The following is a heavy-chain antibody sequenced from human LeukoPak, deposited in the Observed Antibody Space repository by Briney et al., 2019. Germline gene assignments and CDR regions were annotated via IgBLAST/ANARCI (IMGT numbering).Heavy chain of an antibody. CDR2: IYYSGST. V-gene: IGHV4-59*01. CDR1: GGSISSYY. Sequence: SETLSLTCTVSGGSISSYYWSWIRQPPGKGLEWIGYIYYSGSTNYNPSLKSRVTISVDTSKNQFPLKLSSVTAADTAVYYCAREVYSGSDGNWFDPWGQGTLVTVSS. CDR3: AREVYSGSDGNWFDP. D-gene: IGHD1-26*01. J-gene: IGHJ5*02.